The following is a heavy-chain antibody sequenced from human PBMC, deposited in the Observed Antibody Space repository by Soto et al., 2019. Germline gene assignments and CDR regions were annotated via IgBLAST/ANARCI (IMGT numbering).Heavy chain of an antibody. V-gene: IGHV3-23*01. Sequence: GGSLRLSCAASGFTFSSYAMSWVRQAPGKGLEWVSAISGSGGSTYYADSVKGRFTISRDNSKNTLYLQMNSLRAEDTAVYYCAKPLYYDILTGPGDWGQGTLVTVS. CDR2: ISGSGGST. CDR1: GFTFSSYA. CDR3: AKPLYYDILTGPGD. D-gene: IGHD3-9*01. J-gene: IGHJ4*02.